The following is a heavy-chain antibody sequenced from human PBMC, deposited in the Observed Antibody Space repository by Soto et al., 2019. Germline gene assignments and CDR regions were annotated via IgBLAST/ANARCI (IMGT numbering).Heavy chain of an antibody. V-gene: IGHV1-2*04. CDR3: ARDGSQGTTVTSPWVYYYYYMDV. CDR2: INPNSGGT. Sequence: ASVKVSCKASGYTFTGYYMHWVRQAPGQGLEWMGWINPNSGGTNYAQKFQGWVTMTRDTSISTAYMELGRLRSDDTAVYYCARDGSQGTTVTSPWVYYYYYMDVWGKGTTVTVSS. J-gene: IGHJ6*03. CDR1: GYTFTGYY. D-gene: IGHD4-4*01.